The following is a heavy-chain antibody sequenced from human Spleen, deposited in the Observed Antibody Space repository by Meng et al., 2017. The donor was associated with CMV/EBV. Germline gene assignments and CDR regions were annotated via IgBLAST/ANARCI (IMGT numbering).Heavy chain of an antibody. V-gene: IGHV3-74*01. J-gene: IGHJ4*02. Sequence: GESLKISCAVSEFTFSVYWMQWVRQAPGKGLEWVSRISGDASSIRYADSVKGRFTISRDNSKNTLYLQMNSLRAEDTAVYYCARAYSSSSLPFSVDYWGQGTLVTVSS. CDR1: EFTFSVYW. CDR2: ISGDASSI. D-gene: IGHD6-6*01. CDR3: ARAYSSSSLPFSVDY.